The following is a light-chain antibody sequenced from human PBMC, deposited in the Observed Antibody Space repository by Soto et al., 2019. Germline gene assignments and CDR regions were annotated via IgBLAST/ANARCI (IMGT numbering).Light chain of an antibody. J-gene: IGLJ7*01. CDR3: QVWDSRTAV. V-gene: IGLV3-9*01. Sequence: SYELTQPLSVSVALGQTARITCGGYNIGSKNVYWYQRKPGQAPVLVIYRDENRPSGIPERFSGSNSGNTAALNNCGAQAGEEADYDCQVWDSRTAVFGGGTQLAVL. CDR1: NIGSKN. CDR2: RDE.